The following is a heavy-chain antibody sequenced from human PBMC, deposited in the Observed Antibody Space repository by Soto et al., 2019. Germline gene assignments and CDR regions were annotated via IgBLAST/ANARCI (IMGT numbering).Heavy chain of an antibody. Sequence: GGSLRLSCAASGFTVSSNYMSWVRQAPGKGLEWVSVIYSGGSTYYADSVKGRFTISRDNSKNTLYLQMNSLRAEDTAVYYCARGPSSYYYGMDVWGQGTTVIVSS. J-gene: IGHJ6*02. CDR2: IYSGGST. CDR1: GFTVSSNY. V-gene: IGHV3-53*01. CDR3: ARGPSSYYYGMDV.